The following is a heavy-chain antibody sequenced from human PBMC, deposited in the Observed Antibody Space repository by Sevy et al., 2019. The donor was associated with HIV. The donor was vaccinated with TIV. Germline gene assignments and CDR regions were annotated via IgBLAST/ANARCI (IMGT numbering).Heavy chain of an antibody. V-gene: IGHV4-59*02. D-gene: IGHD3-22*01. CDR1: GGSVSGYF. CDR3: TRVDSSGHSDY. J-gene: IGHJ4*02. Sequence: ETLSLTCTVSGGSVSGYFWSWIRQPPGRGLEWIGNIHHSGTTKYNPSLKSRLTISVDTSKNQFSLILTSATAADTAVYYCTRVDSSGHSDYWGQGTPVTVSS. CDR2: IHHSGTT.